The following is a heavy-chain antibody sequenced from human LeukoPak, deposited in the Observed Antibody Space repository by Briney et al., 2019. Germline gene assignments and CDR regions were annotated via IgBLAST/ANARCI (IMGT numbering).Heavy chain of an antibody. D-gene: IGHD6-13*01. Sequence: GGSLRLSCAASGFTFSSYAMHWVRQAPGKGLEWVAVISYDGSNKYYADSVKGRFTISRDNSKNTLYLQMNSLRAEDTAVYYCARAQRPFEAPTGTVVMGFDYWGHGTLVTVSS. CDR1: GFTFSSYA. J-gene: IGHJ4*01. CDR2: ISYDGSNK. CDR3: ARAQRPFEAPTGTVVMGFDY. V-gene: IGHV3-30*04.